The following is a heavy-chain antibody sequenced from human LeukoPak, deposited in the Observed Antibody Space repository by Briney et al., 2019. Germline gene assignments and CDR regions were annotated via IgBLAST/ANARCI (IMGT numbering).Heavy chain of an antibody. V-gene: IGHV1-8*03. CDR3: AREYVGSGRKQGAFDI. D-gene: IGHD3-10*01. CDR2: MSPNSGNT. Sequence: ASVKVSCKASGYTFTSYDINWVRQATGQGLEWMGWMSPNSGNTGYAQKFQGRVTITRNTSISTAYMELSSLRAEDTAVYYCAREYVGSGRKQGAFDIWGQGTMVTVSS. J-gene: IGHJ3*02. CDR1: GYTFTSYD.